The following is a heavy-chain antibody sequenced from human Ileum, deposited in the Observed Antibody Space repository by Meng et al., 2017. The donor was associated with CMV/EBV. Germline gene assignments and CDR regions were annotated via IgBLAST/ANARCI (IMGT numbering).Heavy chain of an antibody. CDR2: IYFNDDK. CDR3: VHRESGIPRLDY. CDR1: GFLLNTNGVG. D-gene: IGHD2-2*02. Sequence: SGPTLVKPTQTLTLTCTFSGFLLNTNGVGVGWVRQPPGKALEWLALIYFNDDKRYNPSLKNRLTITKDTSKNQVALTMTNMDPVDTATYYCVHRESGIPRLDYWGQGTLVTVSS. J-gene: IGHJ4*02. V-gene: IGHV2-5*01.